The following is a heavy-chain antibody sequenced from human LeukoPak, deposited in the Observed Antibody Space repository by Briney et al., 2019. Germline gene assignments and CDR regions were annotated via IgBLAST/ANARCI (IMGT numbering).Heavy chain of an antibody. J-gene: IGHJ3*02. CDR1: GGTFVSYA. V-gene: IGHV1-69*04. CDR3: ARLDAFDI. CDR2: IIPILGIA. Sequence: SLKVSCKASGGTFVSYAISGVRQAPGQGREWMGRIIPILGIANYAQKFQGRVTIPADKSTSTAYMELSSLRSEDTAVYYCARLDAFDIWGQGTMVTVSS.